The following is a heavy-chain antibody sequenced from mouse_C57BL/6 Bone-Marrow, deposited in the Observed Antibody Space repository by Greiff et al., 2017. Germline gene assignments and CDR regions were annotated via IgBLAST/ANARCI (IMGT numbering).Heavy chain of an antibody. Sequence: VQLQQSGAELVKPGASVKMSCKASGYTFTSYWITWVKQRPGQGLEWIGDIYPGSGSTNYNEKFKSKATLTVDTSSSTAYRQLSGLTSEDSAVYYGAREEGSTTGEDYWGQGTTLTVSS. D-gene: IGHD1-1*01. CDR3: AREEGSTTGEDY. J-gene: IGHJ2*01. V-gene: IGHV1-55*01. CDR1: GYTFTSYW. CDR2: IYPGSGST.